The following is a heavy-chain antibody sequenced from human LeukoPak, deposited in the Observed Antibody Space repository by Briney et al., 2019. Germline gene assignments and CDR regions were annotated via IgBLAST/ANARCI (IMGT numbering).Heavy chain of an antibody. V-gene: IGHV4-4*02. CDR3: ARGYCSGGSCYPDY. CDR1: GGSISSGNC. Sequence: PSETLTLTCAVCGGSISSGNCWGRVRPPPGKGLEWIGEIYHSGSTNSNPSLKSRVTISVDKSKNQFSLKLSSVTAADTAVYYCARGYCSGGSCYPDYWGQGTLVTVSS. D-gene: IGHD2-15*01. CDR2: IYHSGST. J-gene: IGHJ4*02.